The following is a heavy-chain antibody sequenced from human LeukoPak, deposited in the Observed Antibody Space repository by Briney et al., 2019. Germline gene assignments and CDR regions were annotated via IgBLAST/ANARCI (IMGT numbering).Heavy chain of an antibody. CDR1: GFTFSSYE. CDR2: ISSSGSTI. CDR3: ARDVVATNFDY. D-gene: IGHD2-15*01. Sequence: GGSLRLSCAASGFTFSSYEMNWVRQAPGKGLEWVSYISSSGSTIYYADSVKGRFTTSRDNAKNSLYLQMNSLRAEDTAVYYCARDVVATNFDYWGQGTLVTVSS. V-gene: IGHV3-48*03. J-gene: IGHJ4*02.